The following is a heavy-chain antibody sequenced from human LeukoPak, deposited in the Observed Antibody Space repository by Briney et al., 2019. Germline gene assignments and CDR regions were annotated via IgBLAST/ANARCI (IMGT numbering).Heavy chain of an antibody. Sequence: ASVKVSCKASGYTFTSYGISWVRQAPGQGLQWMGWISAYNGNTNYAQKLQGRVTMTTDTSTSTAYMELRILCADDAVVYWCVRDATGHWFERWGQGTLVTVSS. V-gene: IGHV1-18*01. J-gene: IGHJ5*02. CDR2: ISAYNGNT. CDR3: VRDATGHWFER. CDR1: GYTFTSYG.